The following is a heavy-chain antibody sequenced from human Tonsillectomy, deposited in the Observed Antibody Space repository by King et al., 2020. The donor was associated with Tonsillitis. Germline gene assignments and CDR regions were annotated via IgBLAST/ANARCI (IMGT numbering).Heavy chain of an antibody. CDR1: GFTFSSFA. V-gene: IGHV3-23*04. CDR2: ISGSGDST. Sequence: DVQLVESGGGLVQPGGSLRLSCAASGFTFSSFAMNWVRQAPGKGLEWVSAISGSGDSTNFADSVKGRVTISRDDSKNTLYLVMNSLRAEDTAVYYCAKGFSVVYRAFDFWGQGTMVTVSS. D-gene: IGHD2-8*02. CDR3: AKGFSVVYRAFDF. J-gene: IGHJ3*01.